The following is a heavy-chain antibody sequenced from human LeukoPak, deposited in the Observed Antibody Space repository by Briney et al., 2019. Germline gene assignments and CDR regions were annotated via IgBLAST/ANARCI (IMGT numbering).Heavy chain of an antibody. CDR1: GGAVTSFY. D-gene: IGHD2-21*02. J-gene: IGHJ4*02. V-gene: IGHV4-59*08. CDR3: ARHRFASAVILDY. Sequence: SETLSLTCSVSGGAVTSFYWSWIRQSPGKGLEWIGYFYYSGSTKYNPSLKSRVTMSGDTSKNQLSLKLRSVTAAGTAMYYCARHRFASAVILDYWGQVDPVTVSS. CDR2: FYYSGST.